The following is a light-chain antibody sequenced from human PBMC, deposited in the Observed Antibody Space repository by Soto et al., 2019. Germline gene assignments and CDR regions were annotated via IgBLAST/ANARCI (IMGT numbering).Light chain of an antibody. CDR2: EVS. Sequence: QSALTQPPSASGSPGQSVTISCTGTSSDVGGYNYVSWYQQHPGKAPKLMIYEVSKRPSGISDRFSGSKSGNTASLTISGLQAEDEADYYCCSYVDDSTFDVVFGGGTKLTVL. CDR3: CSYVDDSTFDVV. V-gene: IGLV2-8*01. CDR1: SSDVGGYNY. J-gene: IGLJ2*01.